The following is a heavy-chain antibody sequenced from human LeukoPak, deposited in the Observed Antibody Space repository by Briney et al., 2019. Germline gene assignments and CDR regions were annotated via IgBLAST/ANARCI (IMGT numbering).Heavy chain of an antibody. J-gene: IGHJ4*02. CDR1: GFTFSRYN. V-gene: IGHV3-21*01. D-gene: IGHD1-7*01. CDR3: ASGTVGNYALDY. CDR2: IGTSSNNI. Sequence: GGSLTLSCAASGFTFSRYNMNWVRQAPGKGLEWVSSIGTSSNNIYYTDSVKGRFTISRDNAKNSLYLQVDSLRVEDTAVYFCASGTVGNYALDYWGQGTLVTVSS.